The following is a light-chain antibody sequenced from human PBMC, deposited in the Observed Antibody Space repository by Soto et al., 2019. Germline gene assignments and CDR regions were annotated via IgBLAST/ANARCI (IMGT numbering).Light chain of an antibody. V-gene: IGKV3-20*01. J-gene: IGKJ2*01. CDR3: QQYGGSPPYT. CDR2: GAS. Sequence: EIVLTQSPGTMSLSPGERATLSCRASQSVSSSYLAWYQEKPGQAHRLLIYGASSRATGIPDRFSGSGSGTDFTLTISGLEPEDFAVYYCQQYGGSPPYTFGQGTKLEI. CDR1: QSVSSSY.